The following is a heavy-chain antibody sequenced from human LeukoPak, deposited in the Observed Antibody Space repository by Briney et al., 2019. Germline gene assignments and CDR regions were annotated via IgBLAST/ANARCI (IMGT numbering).Heavy chain of an antibody. D-gene: IGHD3-16*01. CDR3: AKDDRLLRFLH. V-gene: IGHV3-23*01. J-gene: IGHJ4*02. Sequence: GGSLRLSCAASGFTFSRNGMTWVRQAPGKGLEWVSGIIGSGGTTYYADSVKGRFTISRDNSKNTVYLQINNLRDEDTAVYYCAKDDRLLRFLHWGQGTLVTVSS. CDR1: GFTFSRNG. CDR2: IIGSGGTT.